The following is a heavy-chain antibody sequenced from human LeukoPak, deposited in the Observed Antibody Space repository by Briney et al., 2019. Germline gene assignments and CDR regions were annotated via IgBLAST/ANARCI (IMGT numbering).Heavy chain of an antibody. D-gene: IGHD6-6*01. CDR2: MSYSGSST. V-gene: IGHV3-23*01. J-gene: IGHJ4*02. Sequence: QPGGSLRLSCAASGFTFSSYAMSWVRQAPGKGLEWVSAMSYSGSSTYYADSVKGRFTISRDNSKNTLYLQMSSLRAEDTAVYYCAKDRSSSFSGFLEYWGRGTLVTVSS. CDR1: GFTFSSYA. CDR3: AKDRSSSFSGFLEY.